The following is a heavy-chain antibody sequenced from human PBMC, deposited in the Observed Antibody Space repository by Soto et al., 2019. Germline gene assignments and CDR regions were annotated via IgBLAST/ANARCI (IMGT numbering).Heavy chain of an antibody. D-gene: IGHD6-19*01. CDR2: IKQDGSEK. J-gene: IGHJ4*02. CDR1: GFTFSSYW. V-gene: IGHV3-7*01. Sequence: EVQLVESGGGLVQPGGSLRLSCAASGFTFSSYWMSWVRQAPGKGLEWVANIKQDGSEKYYVDSVKGRFTISRDNAKNSLYLQMNSLRAEDTAVYYCARDRSGVGSGSYDYWGQGTLVTVSS. CDR3: ARDRSGVGSGSYDY.